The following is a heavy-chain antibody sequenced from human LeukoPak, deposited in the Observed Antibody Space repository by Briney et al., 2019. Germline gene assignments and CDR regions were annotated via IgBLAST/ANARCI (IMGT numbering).Heavy chain of an antibody. D-gene: IGHD6-19*01. V-gene: IGHV1-2*02. CDR1: GYTFTGYY. Sequence: ASVKVSCKASGYTFTGYYMHWVRQTPGQGLEWMGWINPNSGGTKYAQKFQGRVTMTRDTSISTAYMELSRLTSDDTAVYYCASGGERYSSGWYGYYWGQGTLVTVSS. CDR2: INPNSGGT. J-gene: IGHJ4*02. CDR3: ASGGERYSSGWYGYY.